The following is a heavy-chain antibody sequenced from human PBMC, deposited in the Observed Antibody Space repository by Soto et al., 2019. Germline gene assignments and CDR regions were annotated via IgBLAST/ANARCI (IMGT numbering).Heavy chain of an antibody. Sequence: ASVKVSCKSSGGTFSSYAFSWVRQAPGQGLEWMGIIIPSCGSTSYAQKFQGRVTMTRDTSTSTVYMELSSLRSEDTAVYYCARGYSYGDWYFDLWGRGTLVTVSS. CDR1: GGTFSSYA. V-gene: IGHV1-46*01. J-gene: IGHJ2*01. D-gene: IGHD5-18*01. CDR2: IIPSCGST. CDR3: ARGYSYGDWYFDL.